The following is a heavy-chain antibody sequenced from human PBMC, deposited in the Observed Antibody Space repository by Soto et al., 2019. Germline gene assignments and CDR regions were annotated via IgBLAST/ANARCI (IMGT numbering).Heavy chain of an antibody. J-gene: IGHJ4*02. CDR1: GGSFSGYY. D-gene: IGHD3-3*01. CDR3: ARPGVVLIPVYFDY. V-gene: IGHV4-34*01. Sequence: KPSETLSLTCAVYGGSFSGYYWSWIRQPPGKGLEWIGEINHSGSTNYNPSLKSRVTISVDTSKNQFSLKLSSVTAADTAVYYCARPGVVLIPVYFDYWGQGTLVTVSS. CDR2: INHSGST.